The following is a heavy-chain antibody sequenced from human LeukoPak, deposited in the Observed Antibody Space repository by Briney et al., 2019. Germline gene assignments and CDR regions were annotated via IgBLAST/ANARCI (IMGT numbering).Heavy chain of an antibody. CDR1: GFTFSNAW. J-gene: IGHJ4*02. V-gene: IGHV3-15*01. Sequence: GGSLRLSCAASGFTFSNAWMGWVRQAPGKGLEWVGRIKSKTDGGTTDYAAPVKGRFTISRDDSKNTLYLQMNSLKTEDTAVYYCTTGGRIAVAGTGRYYFDYWGQGTLVTVSS. CDR2: IKSKTDGGTT. D-gene: IGHD6-19*01. CDR3: TTGGRIAVAGTGRYYFDY.